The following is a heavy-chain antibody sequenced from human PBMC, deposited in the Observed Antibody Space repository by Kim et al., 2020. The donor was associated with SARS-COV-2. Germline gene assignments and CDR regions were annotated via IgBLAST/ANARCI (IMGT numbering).Heavy chain of an antibody. V-gene: IGHV1-2*02. CDR1: GYSFTGYY. D-gene: IGHD4-17*01. CDR3: VRDDPRAVMTTVTTRGERFEP. Sequence: ASVKVSCKASGYSFTGYYMHWVRQAPGQGLEWMGWINPNTGGTGYAQKFQGRVTMTSDTSINTAYMELKRLRSDDTAVYFCVRDDPRAVMTTVTTRGERFEPWGQGTLVTVSS. CDR2: INPNTGGT. J-gene: IGHJ5*02.